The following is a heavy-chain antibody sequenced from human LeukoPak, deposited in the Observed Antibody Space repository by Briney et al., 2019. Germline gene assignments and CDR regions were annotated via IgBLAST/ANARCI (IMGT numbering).Heavy chain of an antibody. CDR1: QFTFSNYW. Sequence: PGGSLRLSCAASQFTFSNYWMHWVRQAPGKGLEWVAVISFEGNSKYYADSVQGRFTISRDNSKNTLDLQMNSLRADDTAVYFCAKDRGDSGYSEYSAGIDSWGRGTLVTVAA. D-gene: IGHD4-23*01. CDR2: ISFEGNSK. J-gene: IGHJ4*02. V-gene: IGHV3-30*18. CDR3: AKDRGDSGYSEYSAGIDS.